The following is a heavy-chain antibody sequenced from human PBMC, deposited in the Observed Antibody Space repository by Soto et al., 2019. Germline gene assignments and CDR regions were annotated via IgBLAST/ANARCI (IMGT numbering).Heavy chain of an antibody. CDR3: AREMNSGSYFAYFDY. Sequence: GGSLRLSCAASGFTFSSYSMNWVRQAPGKGLEWVSSISSSSSYIYYADSVKGRFTISRDNAKNSLYLQMNSLRAEDTAVYYCAREMNSGSYFAYFDYWGQGTLVTVSS. D-gene: IGHD1-26*01. CDR1: GFTFSSYS. CDR2: ISSSSSYI. V-gene: IGHV3-21*01. J-gene: IGHJ4*02.